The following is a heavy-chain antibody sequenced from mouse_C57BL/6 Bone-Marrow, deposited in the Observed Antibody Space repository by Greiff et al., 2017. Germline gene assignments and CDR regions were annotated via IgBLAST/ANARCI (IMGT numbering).Heavy chain of an antibody. J-gene: IGHJ1*03. Sequence: EVQLQQSGAELVRPGASVKLSCTASGFNIKDDYMHWVKQRPEQGLEWIGWIDPENGDTEYASKFQGKATITADTSSNTAYLQLSSLTSEDTAVYYCTAPLITTVVAKGYVDVWGTGTTVTVSS. D-gene: IGHD1-1*01. V-gene: IGHV14-4*01. CDR2: IDPENGDT. CDR1: GFNIKDDY. CDR3: TAPLITTVVAKGYVDV.